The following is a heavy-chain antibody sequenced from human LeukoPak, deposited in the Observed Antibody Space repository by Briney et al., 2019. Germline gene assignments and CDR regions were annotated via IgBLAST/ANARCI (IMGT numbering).Heavy chain of an antibody. V-gene: IGHV4-39*01. D-gene: IGHD5-24*01. CDR1: GGSISSSSYY. J-gene: IGHJ4*02. CDR2: ISYSGST. CDR3: ASRRVEMATITNFDY. Sequence: SETLSLTCTVSGGSISSSSYYWGWIRQPPGKGLEWIGSISYSGSTYYNPSLKSRVTISVDTSKNQFSLKLSSVTAADTAVYYCASRRVEMATITNFDYWGQGTLVTVSS.